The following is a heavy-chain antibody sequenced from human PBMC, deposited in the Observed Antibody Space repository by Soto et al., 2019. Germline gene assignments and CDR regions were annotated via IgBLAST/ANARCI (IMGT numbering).Heavy chain of an antibody. J-gene: IGHJ4*02. CDR3: XXCXXXXXHLXADY. Sequence: QVQLVESGGGVVQPGRSLRLSCAASGFTFSSYAMHWVHQAPGXXLEWVALISYDGNNKYYADSVKGRFTISRDNSKNTLYLQMNSLRTEDXAVYXXXXCXXXXXHLXADYWGQGTLVTVSS. V-gene: IGHV3-30-3*01. CDR2: ISYDGNNK. D-gene: IGHD2-15*01. CDR1: GFTFSSYA.